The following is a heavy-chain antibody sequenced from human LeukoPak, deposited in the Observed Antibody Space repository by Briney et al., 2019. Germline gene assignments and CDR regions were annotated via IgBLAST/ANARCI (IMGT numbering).Heavy chain of an antibody. CDR2: IYSGGTT. CDR1: GFTFSNYG. D-gene: IGHD5-18*01. J-gene: IGHJ4*02. CDR3: ARVDTVMAYYFDL. Sequence: PGGSLRLSCAASGFTFSNYGMHWVRQAPGKGLEWVSTIYSGGTTYYADSVMGRFTISRHNSRNTLYLQMNSLRAEDTAVYYCARVDTVMAYYFDLWGQGTLVTVSS. V-gene: IGHV3-53*04.